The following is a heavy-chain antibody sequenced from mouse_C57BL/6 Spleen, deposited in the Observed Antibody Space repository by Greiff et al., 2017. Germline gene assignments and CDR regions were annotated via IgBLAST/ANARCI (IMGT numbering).Heavy chain of an antibody. CDR1: GFTFSDYG. CDR2: ISSGSSTI. Sequence: EVQRVESGGGLVKPGGSLKLSCAASGFTFSDYGMHWVRQAPEKGLEWVAYISSGSSTIYYADTVKGRFTISRDNAKNTLFLQMTSLRSADTAMYYCARVQVYYYGSTYAMDYWGQGTSVTVSS. V-gene: IGHV5-17*01. CDR3: ARVQVYYYGSTYAMDY. D-gene: IGHD1-1*01. J-gene: IGHJ4*01.